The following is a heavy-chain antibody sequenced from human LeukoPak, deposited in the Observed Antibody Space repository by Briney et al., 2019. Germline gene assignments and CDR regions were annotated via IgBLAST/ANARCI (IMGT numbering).Heavy chain of an antibody. J-gene: IGHJ4*02. CDR3: AREAVAGTPGDY. D-gene: IGHD6-19*01. V-gene: IGHV1-69*06. CDR2: IIPIFGTA. Sequence: SVKVSCKASGGTFSSYAISWVRQAPGQGLEWMGGIIPIFGTANYAQKFQGRVTITADKSTSTAYMELSSLRSEDTAVYYCAREAVAGTPGDYWGQGTLVTVSS. CDR1: GGTFSSYA.